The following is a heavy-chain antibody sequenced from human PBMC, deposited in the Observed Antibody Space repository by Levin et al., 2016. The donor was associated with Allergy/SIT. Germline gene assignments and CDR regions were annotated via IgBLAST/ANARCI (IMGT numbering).Heavy chain of an antibody. J-gene: IGHJ4*02. CDR2: ISGSGGST. V-gene: IGHV3-23*01. CDR3: AKDRGFNDGTDY. D-gene: IGHD1-1*01. Sequence: WIRQPPGKGLEWVSAISGSGGSTYYADSVKGRFTISRDNSKNTLYLQMNSLRAEDTAVYYCAKDRGFNDGTDYWGQGTLVTVSS.